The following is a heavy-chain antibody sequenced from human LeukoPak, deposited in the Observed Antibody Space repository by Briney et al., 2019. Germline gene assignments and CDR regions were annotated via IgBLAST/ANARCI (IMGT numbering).Heavy chain of an antibody. V-gene: IGHV3-23*01. CDR1: GFTFSSYA. J-gene: IGHJ4*02. Sequence: GGSLRLSCAASGFTFSSYAMSWVRQAPGKGLEWVSAISGSGGSTYYADSVKGRFTISRDNSKNTLYLQMNSLRAEDTAVYYCAKGHTPRIFAGGGDFGYWGQGTLVTVSS. CDR2: ISGSGGST. D-gene: IGHD3-16*01. CDR3: AKGHTPRIFAGGGDFGY.